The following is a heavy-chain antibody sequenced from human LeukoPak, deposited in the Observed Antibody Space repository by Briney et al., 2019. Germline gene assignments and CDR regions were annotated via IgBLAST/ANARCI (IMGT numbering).Heavy chain of an antibody. J-gene: IGHJ4*02. Sequence: GGSLRLSCAASGFTFSSYAMSWVRQAPGKGLEWVSAISGSGGSTYYADSVKGRFTISRDNSKNTLYLQMNSLRAEDTAVYYCARGPSIAAAGTTFPFDYWGQGTLVTVSS. CDR3: ARGPSIAAAGTTFPFDY. CDR2: ISGSGGST. D-gene: IGHD6-13*01. CDR1: GFTFSSYA. V-gene: IGHV3-23*01.